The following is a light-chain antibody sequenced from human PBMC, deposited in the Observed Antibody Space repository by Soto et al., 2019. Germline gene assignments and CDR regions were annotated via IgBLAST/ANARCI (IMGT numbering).Light chain of an antibody. J-gene: IGLJ2*01. Sequence: QSVLTQPASVSGSPGQSIAISCTGTSSDVGGYNYVSWFQQHPGKAPKLIIYDVSNRPSGVSSRFSGSKSGNTASLTISGLQAEDEADYYCSSYTSSSTSVFGGGTKLTVL. CDR3: SSYTSSSTSV. CDR2: DVS. V-gene: IGLV2-14*01. CDR1: SSDVGGYNY.